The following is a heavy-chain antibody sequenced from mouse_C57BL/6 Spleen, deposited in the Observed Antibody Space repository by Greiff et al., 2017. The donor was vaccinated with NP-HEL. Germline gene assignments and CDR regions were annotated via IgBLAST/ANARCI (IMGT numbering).Heavy chain of an antibody. Sequence: EVHLVESGGGLVKPGGSLKLSCAASGFTFSDYGMHWVRQAPEKGLEWVAYISSGSSTIYYADTVKGRFTISRDNAKNTLFLQMTSLRSEDTAMYYCARLGTGGYFDVWGTGTTVTVSS. V-gene: IGHV5-17*01. D-gene: IGHD4-1*01. CDR2: ISSGSSTI. CDR3: ARLGTGGYFDV. CDR1: GFTFSDYG. J-gene: IGHJ1*03.